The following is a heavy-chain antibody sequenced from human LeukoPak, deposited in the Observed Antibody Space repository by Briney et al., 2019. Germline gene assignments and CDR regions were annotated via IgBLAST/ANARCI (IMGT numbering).Heavy chain of an antibody. CDR3: AKPLPTDYYYYYGMDV. Sequence: GGSLRLSCAASGFTFSSYWMSWVRQAPGKGLEWVAVISYDGSNKYYADSVKGRFTISRDNSKNTLYLQMNSLRAEDTAVYYCAKPLPTDYYYYYGMDVWGQGTTVTVSS. CDR2: ISYDGSNK. J-gene: IGHJ6*02. CDR1: GFTFSSYW. V-gene: IGHV3-30*18.